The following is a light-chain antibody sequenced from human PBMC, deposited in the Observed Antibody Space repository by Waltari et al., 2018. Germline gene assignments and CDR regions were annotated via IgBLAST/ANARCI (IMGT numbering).Light chain of an antibody. V-gene: IGLV3-25*03. CDR3: QSTDNSGTYVV. CDR1: ALPRQY. Sequence: SYELTQPPSVSVSPGQTARITCSGDALPRQYSFWYQQRSGQAPGLVIYKDTERPSGNPARFSGSSSGTRVTLTISGVQAQDEADYYCQSTDNSGTYVVFGGGTKLTVL. J-gene: IGLJ2*01. CDR2: KDT.